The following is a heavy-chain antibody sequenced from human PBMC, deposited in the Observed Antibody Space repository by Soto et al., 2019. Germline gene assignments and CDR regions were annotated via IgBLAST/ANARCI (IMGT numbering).Heavy chain of an antibody. CDR3: TVAATYYYDSSGPPRDYFDY. CDR1: GYSFTSYW. CDR2: IYPGDSDT. Sequence: GESLKISCKGSGYSFTSYWIGWVRQMPGKGLEWMGIIYPGDSDTRYSPSFQGQVTISADKSISTAYLQWSSLKASDTAMYYCTVAATYYYDSSGPPRDYFDYWGQGTLVTVSS. J-gene: IGHJ4*02. V-gene: IGHV5-51*01. D-gene: IGHD3-22*01.